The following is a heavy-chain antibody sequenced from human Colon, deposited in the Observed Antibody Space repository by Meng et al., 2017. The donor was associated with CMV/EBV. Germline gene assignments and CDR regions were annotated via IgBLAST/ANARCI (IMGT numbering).Heavy chain of an antibody. V-gene: IGHV4-4*07. CDR1: GASITSYY. CDR2: VYISGNT. Sequence: QVQLRESGPWLVKPSETLSLTCTVSGASITSYYWSWIRQPAGKGLEWIGRVYISGNTNYNPSLKSRVTMSIDTSKNQLSLNIRSVTAADTAVYYCARDSNLSGLAYWGQGTLVTVSS. CDR3: ARDSNLSGLAY. D-gene: IGHD3-10*01. J-gene: IGHJ4*02.